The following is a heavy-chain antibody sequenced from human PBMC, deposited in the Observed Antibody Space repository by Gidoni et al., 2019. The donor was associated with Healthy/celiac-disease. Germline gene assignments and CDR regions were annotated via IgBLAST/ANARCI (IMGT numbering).Heavy chain of an antibody. CDR2: IIPIFGTA. CDR3: ARESGYYDSSGSSFDI. CDR1: GGTFSSYA. Sequence: QVQLVQSGAEVKKPGSSVTVSCKASGGTFSSYAISWVRQAPGQGLEWMGGIIPIFGTANYAQKFQGRVTITADKSTSTAYMELSSLRSEDTAVYYCARESGYYDSSGSSFDIWGQGTMVTVSS. J-gene: IGHJ3*02. D-gene: IGHD3-22*01. V-gene: IGHV1-69*06.